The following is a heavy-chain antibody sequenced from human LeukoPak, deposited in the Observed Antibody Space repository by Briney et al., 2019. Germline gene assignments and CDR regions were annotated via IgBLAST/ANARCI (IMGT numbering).Heavy chain of an antibody. CDR2: IYSGGST. V-gene: IGHV3-66*01. CDR1: GFTVSSNY. J-gene: IGHJ4*02. CDR3: AKFVYGQFRDY. Sequence: GGSLRLSCAASGFTVSSNYMSWVRQAPGKGLEWVSVIYSGGSTYYADSVKGRFTISRDNSKNTLYLQMNSLRAEDTAVYYCAKFVYGQFRDYWGQGTLVTVSS. D-gene: IGHD1-20*01.